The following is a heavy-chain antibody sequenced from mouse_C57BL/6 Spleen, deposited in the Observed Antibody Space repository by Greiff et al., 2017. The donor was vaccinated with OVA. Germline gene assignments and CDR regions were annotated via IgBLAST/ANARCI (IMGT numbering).Heavy chain of an antibody. V-gene: IGHV14-2*01. CDR3: ARKRGYCDY. Sequence: EVQLQQSGAELVKPGASVKLSCTASGFTITDYYMHWVKQRTEQGLEWIGRIDPEDGDTNYAPKFQGKATITADTSSNTAYLQLSSLTSEDTAVYYCARKRGYCDYWGQGTTLTVSS. CDR2: IDPEDGDT. CDR1: GFTITDYY. J-gene: IGHJ2*01.